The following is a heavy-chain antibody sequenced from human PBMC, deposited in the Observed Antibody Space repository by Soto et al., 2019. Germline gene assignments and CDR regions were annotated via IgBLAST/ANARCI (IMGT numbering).Heavy chain of an antibody. CDR3: ASAPDGSYISNYGVRY. J-gene: IGHJ4*02. Sequence: EVQLVESGGGLVKPGGFLRLSCAASGFTFSSYSMNWVRQAPGKGLEWVSSISSSSSYIYYADSVKGRFTISRDNAKNSLYLQMNSLRAEDTAVYYCASAPDGSYISNYGVRYWGQGTLVTVSS. D-gene: IGHD1-26*01. V-gene: IGHV3-21*01. CDR2: ISSSSSYI. CDR1: GFTFSSYS.